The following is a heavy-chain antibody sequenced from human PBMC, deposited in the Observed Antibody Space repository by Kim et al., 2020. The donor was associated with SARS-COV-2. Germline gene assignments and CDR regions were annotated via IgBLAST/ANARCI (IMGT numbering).Heavy chain of an antibody. V-gene: IGHV1-18*04. CDR3: ARERADFWSGYYLDY. CDR1: GYTFTSYG. D-gene: IGHD3-3*01. J-gene: IGHJ4*02. CDR2: ISAYNGNT. Sequence: ASVKVSCKASGYTFTSYGISWVRQAPGQGLEWMGWISAYNGNTNYAQKLQGRVTMTTDTSTSTAYMELRSLRSDDTAVYYCARERADFWSGYYLDYWGQGTLVTVSS.